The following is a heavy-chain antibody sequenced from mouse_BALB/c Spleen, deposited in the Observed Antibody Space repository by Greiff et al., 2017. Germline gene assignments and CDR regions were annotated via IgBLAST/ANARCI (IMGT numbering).Heavy chain of an antibody. CDR1: GYTFTSYW. CDR3: ARGSDYYGNFAWFAY. D-gene: IGHD2-1*01. CDR2: IYPGGGYT. J-gene: IGHJ3*01. V-gene: IGHV1S22*01. Sequence: LQQPGSELVRPGASVKLSCKASGYTFTSYWMHWVKQRHGQGLEWIGDIYPGGGYTNYNEKFKGKATLTADTSSSTAYMQLSSLTSEDSAIYYCARGSDYYGNFAWFAYWGQGTLVTVSA.